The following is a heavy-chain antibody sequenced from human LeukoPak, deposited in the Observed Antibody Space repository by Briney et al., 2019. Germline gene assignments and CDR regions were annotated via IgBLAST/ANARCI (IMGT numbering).Heavy chain of an antibody. Sequence: GGSLRLSCAASGFSFSTYAMHWVRQAPGKGLEWVALIWHDASHTFYTDSVKGRFTISRDNSKNTLYLQMNSLRAEDTAVYYCARDRYYDILTGYSGDYFDYWGQGTLVTVSS. V-gene: IGHV3-33*01. J-gene: IGHJ4*02. D-gene: IGHD3-9*01. CDR1: GFSFSTYA. CDR3: ARDRYYDILTGYSGDYFDY. CDR2: IWHDASHT.